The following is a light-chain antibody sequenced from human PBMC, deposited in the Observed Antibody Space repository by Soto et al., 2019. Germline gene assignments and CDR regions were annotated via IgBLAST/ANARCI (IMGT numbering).Light chain of an antibody. CDR1: QSVSSSY. J-gene: IGKJ2*01. V-gene: IGKV3-20*01. Sequence: EIVLTQSPGTLSLSPGERATLSCRASQSVSSSYLAWYQQKPGQAPELLIYGASSRSTGIPDRFSGSGSGTDFTFTITRLEPEDFALYYCQQYGSSPPYTFGQGTKLEIK. CDR2: GAS. CDR3: QQYGSSPPYT.